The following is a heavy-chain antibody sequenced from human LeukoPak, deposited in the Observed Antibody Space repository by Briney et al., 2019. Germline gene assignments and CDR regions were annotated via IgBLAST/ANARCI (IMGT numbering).Heavy chain of an antibody. CDR2: IYTSGST. D-gene: IGHD5-24*01. CDR3: ARDRRGRDGYNYYYDY. Sequence: ASETLSLTCTVSGGSISSYYWSWIRQPAGKGLEWIGRIYTSGSTIYNPSLKSRVTMSVDTSKNQFSLKLSSVTAADTAVYYCARDRRGRDGYNYYYDYWGQGTLVTVSS. J-gene: IGHJ4*02. V-gene: IGHV4-4*07. CDR1: GGSISSYY.